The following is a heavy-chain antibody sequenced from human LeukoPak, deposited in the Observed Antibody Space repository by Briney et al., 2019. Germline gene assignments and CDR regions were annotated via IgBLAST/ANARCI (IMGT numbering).Heavy chain of an antibody. J-gene: IGHJ5*02. CDR2: IYYSRST. CDR1: GGSISSYY. CDR3: ARALNYGSGSYWYNWFDP. D-gene: IGHD3-10*01. V-gene: IGHV4-59*01. Sequence: SETLSLTCTVSGGSISSYYWSWIRQPPGKGLEWIGYIYYSRSTNYNPSLKSRVTISVDTSKNQFSLKLSSVTAADTAVYYCARALNYGSGSYWYNWFDPWGQGTLVTVSS.